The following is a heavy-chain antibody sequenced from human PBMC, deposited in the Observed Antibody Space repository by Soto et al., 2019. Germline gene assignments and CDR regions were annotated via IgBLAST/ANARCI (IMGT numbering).Heavy chain of an antibody. V-gene: IGHV2-5*02. CDR3: AHGSGWLSDQ. Sequence: QITLKESGPTLVKPTQTLTLTCTFSGFSLSDSAVGVNWIRQPPGKPLEWLALIYWDDTKHYSSSLRNRLTITKHTSKNQVVLTMTNMDPVDTATYYCAHGSGWLSDQWGQGTLVTVSS. CDR1: GFSLSDSAVG. CDR2: IYWDDTK. J-gene: IGHJ4*02. D-gene: IGHD6-19*01.